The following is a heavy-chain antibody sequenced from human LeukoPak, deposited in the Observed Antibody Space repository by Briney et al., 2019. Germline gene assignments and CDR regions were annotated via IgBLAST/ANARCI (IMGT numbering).Heavy chain of an antibody. V-gene: IGHV4-30-4*01. CDR2: IYYSGST. Sequence: SQTLFHTCTVSGGSISSGDYYWSWIRQPPGKGLEWIGYIYYSGSTYYNPSLKSRVTISVDTSKNQFSLKLSSVTAADTAVYYCARLTRGRFGEFVFDYWGQGTLVTVSS. CDR1: GGSISSGDYY. D-gene: IGHD3-10*01. CDR3: ARLTRGRFGEFVFDY. J-gene: IGHJ4*02.